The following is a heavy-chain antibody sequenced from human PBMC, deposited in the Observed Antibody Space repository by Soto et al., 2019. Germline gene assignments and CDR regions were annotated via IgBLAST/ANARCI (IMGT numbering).Heavy chain of an antibody. CDR1: GFTFTNYA. CDR3: AKDRFTSTVRKYWFFDL. D-gene: IGHD3-10*01. Sequence: EVQLLESGGGLVKPGGSLRLSCAASGFTFTNYAMTWVRQAPGKGLEWVSSISGGDGDTSYADSVKGRFTISRDNFENTMFLQMNSLRPDDTAVYYCAKDRFTSTVRKYWFFDLWGRGTLVTVS. CDR2: ISGGDGDT. J-gene: IGHJ2*01. V-gene: IGHV3-23*01.